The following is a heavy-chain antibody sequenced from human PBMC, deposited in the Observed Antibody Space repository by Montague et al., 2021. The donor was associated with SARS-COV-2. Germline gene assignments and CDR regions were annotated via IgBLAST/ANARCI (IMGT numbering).Heavy chain of an antibody. Sequence: PALAKPTQTLTLTCTFSGFSRSTSGMCVSWIRQPPGKALEWLARIDWDDDKYYSTSLQTRLTISKDTSNNEVVLKLTNLDPVDTATYYRARMANCIAVAGFFEYWGQGTHVTVSS. CDR3: ARMANCIAVAGFFEY. CDR1: GFSRSTSGMC. D-gene: IGHD6-19*01. CDR2: IDWDDDK. V-gene: IGHV2-70*11. J-gene: IGHJ4*02.